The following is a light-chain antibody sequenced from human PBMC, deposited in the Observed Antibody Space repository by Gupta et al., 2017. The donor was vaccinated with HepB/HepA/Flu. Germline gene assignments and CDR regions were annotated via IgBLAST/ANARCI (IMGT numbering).Light chain of an antibody. CDR2: AAS. CDR3: QKYNKGPQT. Sequence: IQMPQSPSSLSASVGARATITCRAGQSISNYLAWYQQKPGKVPKLLIYAASTLQSGVPSRFSGSGSGTEFTLTISSLQPEAFATYYCQKYNKGPQTFGQGPKVEI. J-gene: IGKJ1*01. V-gene: IGKV1-27*01. CDR1: QSISNY.